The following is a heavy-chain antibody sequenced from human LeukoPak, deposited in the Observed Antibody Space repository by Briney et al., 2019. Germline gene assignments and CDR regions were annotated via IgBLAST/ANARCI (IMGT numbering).Heavy chain of an antibody. CDR1: GGTFSSYA. D-gene: IGHD2-2*01. Sequence: ASVKVSCKASGGTFSSYAISWVRQAPGKGLEWMGGFDPEDGETIYAQKFQGRVTMTEDTSTDTAYMELSSLRSEDTAVYYCATGTYCSSTSCFLDYYMDVWGKGTTVTVSS. V-gene: IGHV1-24*01. CDR3: ATGTYCSSTSCFLDYYMDV. CDR2: FDPEDGET. J-gene: IGHJ6*03.